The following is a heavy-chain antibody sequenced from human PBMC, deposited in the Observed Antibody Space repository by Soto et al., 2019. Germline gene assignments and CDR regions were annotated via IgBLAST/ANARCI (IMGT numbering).Heavy chain of an antibody. J-gene: IGHJ3*02. Sequence: QVQLQESGPGLVKPSQTLSLTCTVSGGSISSGGYYWSWIRQHPGKGLEWIGYIYYSGSTYYNPSLKSRVTISVYTSKNQFSLKLSSVTAADTAVYYCARESFYDILTGWAFDIWGQGTMVTVSS. V-gene: IGHV4-31*03. D-gene: IGHD3-9*01. CDR1: GGSISSGGYY. CDR2: IYYSGST. CDR3: ARESFYDILTGWAFDI.